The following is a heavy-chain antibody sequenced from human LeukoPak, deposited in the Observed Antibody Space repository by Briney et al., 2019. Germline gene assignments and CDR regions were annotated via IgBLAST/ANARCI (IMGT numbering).Heavy chain of an antibody. CDR3: ARTTGDKRGYYFDY. CDR2: ISSNGGST. J-gene: IGHJ4*02. D-gene: IGHD7-27*01. CDR1: GFTFSSYA. V-gene: IGHV3-64*01. Sequence: SGGSLRLSCAASGFTFSSYAMHWVRQAPGKGLEYVSAISSNGGSTYYANSVKGRFTISRDNSKNTLYLQMGSLRAEDVAVYYCARTTGDKRGYYFDYWGQGTLVTVSS.